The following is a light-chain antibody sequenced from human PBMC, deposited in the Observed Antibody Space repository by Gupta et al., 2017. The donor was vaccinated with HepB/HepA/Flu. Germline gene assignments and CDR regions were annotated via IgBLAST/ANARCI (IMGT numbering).Light chain of an antibody. Sequence: DIQMTQSPSSLSASVGDRVTITCRASQSISSYLNWYQQKPGKAPKLLIYAASSLQSGVPSRFSGSGSGTDFTLTIGSLQPEDFATYYCQQSYSTLSITFGGGTKVEIK. CDR1: QSISSY. V-gene: IGKV1-39*01. J-gene: IGKJ4*01. CDR2: AAS. CDR3: QQSYSTLSIT.